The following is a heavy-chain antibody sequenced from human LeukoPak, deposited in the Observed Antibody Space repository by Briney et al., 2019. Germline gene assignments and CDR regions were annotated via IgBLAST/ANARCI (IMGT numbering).Heavy chain of an antibody. D-gene: IGHD5-12*01. CDR3: ARPPFGYERGNYLDY. J-gene: IGHJ4*02. V-gene: IGHV1-69*13. CDR2: IIPIFGTA. CDR1: GGTFSSYA. Sequence: SVKVSCKASGGTFSSYAISWVRQAPGQGLEWMGGIIPIFGTANYAQKFQGRVTITADESTSTAYMELSSLRSEDTAVYYCARPPFGYERGNYLDYGGQGTLSPSPQ.